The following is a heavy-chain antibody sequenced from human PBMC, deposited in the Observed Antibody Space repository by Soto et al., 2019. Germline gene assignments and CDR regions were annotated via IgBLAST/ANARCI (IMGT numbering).Heavy chain of an antibody. CDR3: ARGGPVDY. Sequence: EVQLVESGGGLVQPGGSLRLSCAASGFTLRSYWMHWVRQPPGKGLVWVSRINSDGSTTTYADSVKGRFTISRDNAKNTLYLQMNSLRAEDTAVYYCARGGPVDYWGQGTLVTVSS. D-gene: IGHD5-12*01. CDR1: GFTLRSYW. J-gene: IGHJ4*02. V-gene: IGHV3-74*01. CDR2: INSDGSTT.